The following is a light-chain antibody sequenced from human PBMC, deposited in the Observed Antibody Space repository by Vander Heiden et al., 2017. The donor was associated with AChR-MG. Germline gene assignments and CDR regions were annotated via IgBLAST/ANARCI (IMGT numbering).Light chain of an antibody. V-gene: IGKV1-5*03. CDR3: QRDNSYLLT. CDR1: QSISSW. CDR2: KAS. Sequence: DIQMTQSPSTLSASVGDRVTITCRASQSISSWLAWYQQKPGKAPKLLIYKASSLESGVPSRFSGSGSGTEFTLTISSLQPDDFATYYCQRDNSYLLTFGHGTKVDIK. J-gene: IGKJ3*01.